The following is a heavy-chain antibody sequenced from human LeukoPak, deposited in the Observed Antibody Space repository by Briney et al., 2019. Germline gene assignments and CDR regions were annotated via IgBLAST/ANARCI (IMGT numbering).Heavy chain of an antibody. D-gene: IGHD3-22*01. CDR2: ISAYNGNP. CDR1: GYSFTNYG. CDR3: ACLTTADAFDI. J-gene: IGHJ3*02. Sequence: ASVKVSCRTSGYSFTNYGISWVRQAPGQGLEWMGWISAYNGNPIYAQKLQGRVTMSTDTSTSTVYMELRSLRSDDTAVYYCACLTTADAFDIWGQGTMVTVSS. V-gene: IGHV1-18*01.